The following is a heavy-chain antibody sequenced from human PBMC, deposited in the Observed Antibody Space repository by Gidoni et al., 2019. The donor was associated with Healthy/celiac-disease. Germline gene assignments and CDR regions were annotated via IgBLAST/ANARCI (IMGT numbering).Heavy chain of an antibody. D-gene: IGHD5-12*01. J-gene: IGHJ2*01. V-gene: IGHV4-39*01. CDR2: ICYSGST. CDR3: ARPEDGSPPHFDL. CDR1: GGPISSSSYY. Sequence: QLQLQASGPGLVKPSETLSLTCTVSGGPISSSSYYWGWIRQPPGKGLEWIGSICYSGSTYYNPSLKSRVTISVDTSKNQFSLKLSSVTAADTAVYYCARPEDGSPPHFDLWGRGTLVTVSS.